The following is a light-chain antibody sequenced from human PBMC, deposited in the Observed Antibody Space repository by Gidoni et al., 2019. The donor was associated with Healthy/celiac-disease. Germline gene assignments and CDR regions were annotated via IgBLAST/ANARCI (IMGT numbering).Light chain of an antibody. Sequence: ESVLTQSPATLSLSPGERATLSCRASQSVSSYLAWYQQKPGQAPRLLIYDASNRATGIPARFSGSGSGTDFTLTISSLEPEDFAVYYCQHRYTFGQGTKLEIK. V-gene: IGKV3-11*01. CDR1: QSVSSY. CDR3: QHRYT. J-gene: IGKJ2*01. CDR2: DAS.